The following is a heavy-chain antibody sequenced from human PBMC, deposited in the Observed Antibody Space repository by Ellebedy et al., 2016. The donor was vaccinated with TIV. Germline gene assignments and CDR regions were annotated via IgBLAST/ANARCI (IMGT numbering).Heavy chain of an antibody. CDR2: ISTDKKNE. D-gene: IGHD2-2*01. J-gene: IGHJ4*02. CDR3: AKQASRGIWYLDS. Sequence: GESLKISCEASGFPLSTYWMSWIRQAPGIGLDWVGVISTDKKNEYYSDSVKARFTISRDNFRNIVYLQMNSLRPEDTAVYYCAKQASRGIWYLDSWGQGTLVTVSS. CDR1: GFPLSTYW. V-gene: IGHV3-30*18.